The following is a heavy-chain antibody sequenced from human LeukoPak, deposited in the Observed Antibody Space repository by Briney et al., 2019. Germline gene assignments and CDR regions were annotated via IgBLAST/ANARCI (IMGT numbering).Heavy chain of an antibody. CDR2: IYHSGST. Sequence: PSQTLSLTCAVSGGSISSGGYSWSWIRQPPGKGLEWIGYIYHSGSTYYNPSLKSRVTISVDRSKNQFSLKLGSVTAADTAVYYCARGTVTTWGGFDPWGQGTLVTVSS. V-gene: IGHV4-30-2*01. J-gene: IGHJ5*02. D-gene: IGHD4-11*01. CDR1: GGSISSGGYS. CDR3: ARGTVTTWGGFDP.